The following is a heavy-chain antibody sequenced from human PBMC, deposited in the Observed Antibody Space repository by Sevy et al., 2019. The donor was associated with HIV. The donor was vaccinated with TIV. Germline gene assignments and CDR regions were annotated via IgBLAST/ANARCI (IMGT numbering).Heavy chain of an antibody. D-gene: IGHD3-10*01. CDR2: IYYSGST. CDR3: ARGHYYGSADYYYYYMDV. J-gene: IGHJ6*03. CDR1: GGSISSYY. Sequence: SETLSLTCTVSGGSISSYYWSWIRQPPGKGLEWIGHIYYSGSTNYNPSLKSRVTISVDTSKNQFSLKLSSVTAADTAVYYCARGHYYGSADYYYYYMDVWGKGTTVTVSS. V-gene: IGHV4-59*01.